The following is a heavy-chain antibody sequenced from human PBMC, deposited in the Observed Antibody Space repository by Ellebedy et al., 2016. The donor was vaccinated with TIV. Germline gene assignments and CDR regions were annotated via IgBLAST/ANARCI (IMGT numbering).Heavy chain of an antibody. D-gene: IGHD3-10*01. CDR1: GYTFTNYG. Sequence: AASVKVSCKASGYTFTNYGIGWVRQAPGQGLEWMGWINTYNGNTNSAQRFQGRVTMTTDASTTTAYMDLTSLRSDDPAIYYCAGGRGGPLFFDYWGQGTLVTVSS. CDR3: AGGRGGPLFFDY. J-gene: IGHJ4*02. V-gene: IGHV1-18*04. CDR2: INTYNGNT.